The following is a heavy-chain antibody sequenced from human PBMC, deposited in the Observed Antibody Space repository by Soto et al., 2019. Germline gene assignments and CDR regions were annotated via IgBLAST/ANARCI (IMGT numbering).Heavy chain of an antibody. D-gene: IGHD2-15*01. CDR2: ISAYNGNT. Sequence: ASVKVSCKASGYTFTSYGISWVRQAPGQGLEWMGWISAYNGNTNYAQKLQGRVTMTTDTSTSTAYMELRSLRSDDTAVYYCARDSCSGGSCYPESFDYWGQGTLVTVSS. CDR1: GYTFTSYG. CDR3: ARDSCSGGSCYPESFDY. J-gene: IGHJ4*02. V-gene: IGHV1-18*01.